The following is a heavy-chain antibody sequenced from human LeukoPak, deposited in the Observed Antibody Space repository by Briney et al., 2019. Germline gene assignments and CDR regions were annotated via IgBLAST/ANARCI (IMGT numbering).Heavy chain of an antibody. CDR1: GFTFSSYG. Sequence: GGSLRLSCAASGFTFSSYGMRWVRQAPGKGLEWVAFIRYDGSNKYYADSVKGRFTISRDNSKNTLYLQMNSLRAEDTAVYYCAKEEGEQWLSRWYYFDYWGQGTLVTVSS. CDR2: IRYDGSNK. V-gene: IGHV3-30*02. J-gene: IGHJ4*02. CDR3: AKEEGEQWLSRWYYFDY. D-gene: IGHD6-19*01.